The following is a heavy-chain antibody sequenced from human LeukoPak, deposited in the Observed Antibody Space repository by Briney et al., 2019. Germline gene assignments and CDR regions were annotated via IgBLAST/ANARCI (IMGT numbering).Heavy chain of an antibody. J-gene: IGHJ4*02. Sequence: GESLKISCKGSGYSFTSYWIGWVRQMPGKGLEWMGIIYPGDSDTRYSPSFQGQVTISADKSISTAYLQWSSLKASDTAMYYCARLYYYDSSGYYPFDYWGQGTRVTVSS. V-gene: IGHV5-51*01. CDR1: GYSFTSYW. D-gene: IGHD3-22*01. CDR2: IYPGDSDT. CDR3: ARLYYYDSSGYYPFDY.